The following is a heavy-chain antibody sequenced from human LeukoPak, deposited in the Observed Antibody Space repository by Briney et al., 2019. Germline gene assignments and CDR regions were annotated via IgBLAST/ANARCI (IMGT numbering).Heavy chain of an antibody. CDR1: GFTFDDYA. J-gene: IGHJ4*02. Sequence: GGSLRLSCAASGFTFDDYAMHWVRQAPGKGLEWVSLISGDGGSTYYADSVKGRFTISRDNFNNTLYLQMNSLRAEDTGLYYCARAPYTTGRSFYFDSWGQGTLVTVSS. CDR2: ISGDGGST. D-gene: IGHD2-2*02. V-gene: IGHV3-43*02. CDR3: ARAPYTTGRSFYFDS.